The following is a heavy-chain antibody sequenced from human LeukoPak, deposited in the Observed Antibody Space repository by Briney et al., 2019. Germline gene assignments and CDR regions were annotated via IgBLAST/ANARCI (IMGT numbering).Heavy chain of an antibody. CDR2: IKQDGNEK. Sequence: PGGSLRLSCAASGFTFSHYWMHWVRQAPGKGLEWVANIKQDGNEKSYVDSVKGRFTISRDNTENSLYLQMNSLRPEDTAVYYCAREDYYDGSTDYWGQGTLVTVSS. CDR3: AREDYYDGSTDY. D-gene: IGHD3-22*01. J-gene: IGHJ4*02. CDR1: GFTFSHYW. V-gene: IGHV3-7*01.